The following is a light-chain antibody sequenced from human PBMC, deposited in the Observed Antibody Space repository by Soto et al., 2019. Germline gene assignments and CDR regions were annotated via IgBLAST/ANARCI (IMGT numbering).Light chain of an antibody. CDR1: QSVSRSY. CDR2: GAS. CDR3: QQYGSSGT. V-gene: IGKV3-20*01. J-gene: IGKJ1*01. Sequence: EIVLTQSPGTVSLSPGERATHSCRASQSVSRSYLAWYQHKPGQAPRLLIYGASSRATGIPDRFSGSGSGTDFTLTISRLEPEDFAVYYCQQYGSSGTFGQGTKVDI.